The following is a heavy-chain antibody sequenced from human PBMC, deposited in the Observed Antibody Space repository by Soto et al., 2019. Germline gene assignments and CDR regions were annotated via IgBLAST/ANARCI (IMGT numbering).Heavy chain of an antibody. CDR1: GYTFTGYY. CDR3: AGSAMVEIYYYYGMDV. V-gene: IGHV1-2*02. D-gene: IGHD5-18*01. Sequence: GASVKVSCKASGYTFTGYYMHWVRQAPGQGLEWMGWINPNSGGTNYAQKFQGRVTMTRDTSISTAYMELSRLRSDDTAVYYCAGSAMVEIYYYYGMDVWGQGTTVTVSS. CDR2: INPNSGGT. J-gene: IGHJ6*02.